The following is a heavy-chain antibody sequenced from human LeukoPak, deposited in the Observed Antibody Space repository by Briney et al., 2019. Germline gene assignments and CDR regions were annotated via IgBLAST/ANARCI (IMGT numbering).Heavy chain of an antibody. CDR3: AHDRRLLHHYYYMDV. V-gene: IGHV1-69*13. CDR1: GYTFTGYY. CDR2: IIPIFGTA. D-gene: IGHD3-3*01. J-gene: IGHJ6*03. Sequence: SVKVSCKASGYTFTGYYMHWVRQAPGQGLEWMGGIIPIFGTANYAQKFQGRVTITADESTSTAYMELSSLRSEDTAVYYCAHDRRLLHHYYYMDVWGKGTTVTVSS.